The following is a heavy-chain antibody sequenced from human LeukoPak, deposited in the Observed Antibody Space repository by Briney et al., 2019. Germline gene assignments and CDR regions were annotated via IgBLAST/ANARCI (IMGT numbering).Heavy chain of an antibody. D-gene: IGHD2-21*01. J-gene: IGHJ6*02. CDR3: ARYCGGDCYGMDV. CDR2: INQDGSEK. CDR1: GFTFSSYW. V-gene: IGHV3-7*01. Sequence: GGSLRLSCAASGFTFSSYWMSWVRQASGKGPEWVVNINQDGSEKTYVDSVKGRFSISRDNARKLLYLQMNSLRAEDTAVYYCARYCGGDCYGMDVWGQGTTVTVSS.